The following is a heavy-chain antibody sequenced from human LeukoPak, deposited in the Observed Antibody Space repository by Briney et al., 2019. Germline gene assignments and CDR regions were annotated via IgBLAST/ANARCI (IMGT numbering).Heavy chain of an antibody. V-gene: IGHV1-18*01. CDR3: ARDAYVWGSYPFDY. D-gene: IGHD3-16*01. Sequence: GASVKVSCKASGYTFTNYGVTWVRQAPGQGLEWMGWISAYNGNTKHAQKVQGRVTMTTDTSTSTAYMELRSLRSDDTAVYYCARDAYVWGSYPFDYWGQGTLVTVSS. CDR1: GYTFTNYG. J-gene: IGHJ4*02. CDR2: ISAYNGNT.